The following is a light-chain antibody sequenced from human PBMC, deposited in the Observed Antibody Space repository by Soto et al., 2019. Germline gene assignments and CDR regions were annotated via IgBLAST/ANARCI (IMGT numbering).Light chain of an antibody. CDR1: SSDVGGYNY. J-gene: IGLJ1*01. CDR2: DVS. Sequence: QSALTQPRSVSGSPGQSVTISCTGTSSDVGGYNYVSWYQRHPGKAPKLMIYDVSKRPSGVPDRFSGSKSGNTASLTISGLQAEDEADYYCCLYAGSYSYVFGTGTKVTVL. CDR3: CLYAGSYSYV. V-gene: IGLV2-11*01.